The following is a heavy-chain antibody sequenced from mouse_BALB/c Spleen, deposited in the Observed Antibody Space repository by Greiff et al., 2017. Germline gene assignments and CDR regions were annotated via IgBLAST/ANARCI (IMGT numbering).Heavy chain of an antibody. CDR1: GYTFTSYT. CDR3: ARWLLRGDYAMDY. Sequence: VQLQQSGAELARPGASVKMSCKASGYTFTSYTMHWVKQRPGQGLEWIGYINPSSGYTNYNQKFKDKATLTADKSSSTAYMQLSSLTSEDSAVYYCARWLLRGDYAMDYWGQGTSVTVSS. D-gene: IGHD2-3*01. V-gene: IGHV1-4*01. CDR2: INPSSGYT. J-gene: IGHJ4*01.